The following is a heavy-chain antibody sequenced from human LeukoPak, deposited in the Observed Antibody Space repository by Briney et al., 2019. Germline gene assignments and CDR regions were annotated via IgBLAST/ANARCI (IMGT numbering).Heavy chain of an antibody. CDR1: GDSVSSNTAA. V-gene: IGHV6-1*01. Sequence: SQTLSLTCAISGDSVSSNTAAWYWIRQSPSRGLEWLGRTYYRSKWFYEYAVSVRSRITINVDTSKNQFSLQLSSVTPEDTAVYYCARDPSYDQGWDYWGQGTLVSVSS. CDR2: TYYRSKWFY. J-gene: IGHJ4*02. CDR3: ARDPSYDQGWDY. D-gene: IGHD3-3*01.